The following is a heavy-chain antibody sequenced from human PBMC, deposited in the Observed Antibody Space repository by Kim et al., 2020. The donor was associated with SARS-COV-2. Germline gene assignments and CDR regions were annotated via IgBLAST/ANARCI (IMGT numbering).Heavy chain of an antibody. CDR3: ARDIIVKVSLVGREDYYYYYGMDV. Sequence: ASVKVSCKASGYTFTSYYMHWVRQAPGQGLEWMGIINPSGGSTSYAQKFQGRVTMTRDTSTSTVYMELSSLRSEDTAVDYCARDIIVKVSLVGREDYYYYYGMDVWGQGTTVTVSS. CDR2: INPSGGST. J-gene: IGHJ6*02. D-gene: IGHD2-15*01. V-gene: IGHV1-46*01. CDR1: GYTFTSYY.